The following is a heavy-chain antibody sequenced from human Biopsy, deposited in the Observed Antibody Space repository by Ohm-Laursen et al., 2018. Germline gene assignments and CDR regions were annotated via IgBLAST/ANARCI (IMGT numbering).Heavy chain of an antibody. J-gene: IGHJ4*02. CDR2: FAPENGKT. V-gene: IGHV1-24*01. Sequence: GASVTVSCKVSGYAVTEFSMHWVRQAPGKGLEWMGGFAPENGKTIYAQKFQGRVTMTEDTSTDTAYMELSSLRSEDTAVYYCAADINVWNVNYWGQGTQVTVSS. D-gene: IGHD1-1*01. CDR3: AADINVWNVNY. CDR1: GYAVTEFS.